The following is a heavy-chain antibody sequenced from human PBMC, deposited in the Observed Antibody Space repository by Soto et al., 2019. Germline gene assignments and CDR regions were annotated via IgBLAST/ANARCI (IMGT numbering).Heavy chain of an antibody. D-gene: IGHD1-26*01. CDR3: ARAPSGSYPEFDY. CDR1: GFIFSSYT. V-gene: IGHV3-30-3*01. CDR2: ITYDGSNQ. J-gene: IGHJ4*02. Sequence: VGSLRLSCAASGFIFSSYTMHWVRQAPGKGLACVGVITYDGSNQYYADSVKGRFTISGDNSRNMLFLQMNSLRSDDTAVYYWARAPSGSYPEFDYWGQGTLVNVSS.